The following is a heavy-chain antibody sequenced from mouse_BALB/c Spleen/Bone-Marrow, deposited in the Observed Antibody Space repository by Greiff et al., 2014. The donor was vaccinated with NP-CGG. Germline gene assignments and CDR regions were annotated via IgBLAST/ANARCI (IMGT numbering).Heavy chain of an antibody. D-gene: IGHD1-1*01. Sequence: DLVKPGASVKLSCKASGYTFTSYWINWIKQRPGQGLEWIGRIPPGSGTTYYNEMFKGEATLTVDTSSTTAYIQLSSLSSEDSAVYFCARGSYYDGSSSPWFAYWGQGTLVTVSA. CDR3: ARGSYYDGSSSPWFAY. CDR1: GYTFTSYW. CDR2: IPPGSGTT. J-gene: IGHJ3*01. V-gene: IGHV1S41*01.